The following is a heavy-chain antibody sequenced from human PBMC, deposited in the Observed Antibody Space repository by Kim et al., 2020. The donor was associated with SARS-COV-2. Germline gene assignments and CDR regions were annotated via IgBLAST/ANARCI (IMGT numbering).Heavy chain of an antibody. J-gene: IGHJ4*02. CDR3: AKDAEGGSGLHHVVE. V-gene: IGHV3-30*18. D-gene: IGHD2-15*01. Sequence: GGSLRLSCAASGFTFSSYGMHWVRQAPGKGLEWVAVISYDGSNKYYADSVKGRFTISRDNSKNTLYLQMNSLRAEDTAVYYCAKDAEGGSGLHHVVEWGQGTLVTVSS. CDR2: ISYDGSNK. CDR1: GFTFSSYG.